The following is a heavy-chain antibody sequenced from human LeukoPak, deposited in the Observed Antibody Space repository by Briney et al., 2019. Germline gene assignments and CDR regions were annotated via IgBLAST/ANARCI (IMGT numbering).Heavy chain of an antibody. CDR1: GFTFSDFW. Sequence: QPGGSLRLSCAASGFTFSDFWMSWVRQAPGKGLVWISSINEHGTTAYADSVKGRFTISRDNAKNILYLQMNSLRAEDTAVYYCARVRGGNWGQGTLVTVSS. V-gene: IGHV3-74*01. J-gene: IGHJ4*02. CDR3: ARVRGGN. D-gene: IGHD3-16*01. CDR2: INEHGTT.